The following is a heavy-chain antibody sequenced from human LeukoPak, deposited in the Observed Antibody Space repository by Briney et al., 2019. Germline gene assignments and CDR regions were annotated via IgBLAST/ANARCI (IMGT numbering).Heavy chain of an antibody. J-gene: IGHJ4*02. CDR1: GGSFSGYY. CDR2: INHSGST. CDR3: ARSSDSSGYYGGGIIDY. Sequence: SETLSLTCAVYGGSFSGYYWSWIRQPPGKGLEWIGEINHSGSTNYNPSLKSRVTISVDTSKNQFSLQLTSVTAADAAVYYCARSSDSSGYYGGGIIDYWGQGTLVTVSS. V-gene: IGHV4-34*01. D-gene: IGHD6-19*01.